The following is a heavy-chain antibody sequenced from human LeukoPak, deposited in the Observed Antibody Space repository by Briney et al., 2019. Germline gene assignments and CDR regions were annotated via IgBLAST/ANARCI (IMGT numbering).Heavy chain of an antibody. Sequence: PGGSLRLSCAASGFTFSNYAMSWVRQAPGKGLEWVSAIGSSGVTTYYADSVKGRFTISRDNSKNTLYLQMNRLRAEDTAVYYCAKRGSCSTTSCYFDCWGQGTLVTVSS. CDR2: IGSSGVTT. D-gene: IGHD2-2*01. CDR3: AKRGSCSTTSCYFDC. J-gene: IGHJ4*02. CDR1: GFTFSNYA. V-gene: IGHV3-23*01.